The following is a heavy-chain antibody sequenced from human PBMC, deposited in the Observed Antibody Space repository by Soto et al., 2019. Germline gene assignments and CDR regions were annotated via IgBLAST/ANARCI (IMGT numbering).Heavy chain of an antibody. CDR3: ARERYQVISDGMDV. D-gene: IGHD2-2*01. Sequence: ASVKVSCKASGYTFTGYYIHWVREAPGQGLEWMGWINPQTGGTSYAQKFQGRVTLSRDTSINTAYLELSRLRFDDAAVYFCARERYQVISDGMDVWGQGTMVTVSS. CDR1: GYTFTGYY. J-gene: IGHJ6*02. V-gene: IGHV1-2*02. CDR2: INPQTGGT.